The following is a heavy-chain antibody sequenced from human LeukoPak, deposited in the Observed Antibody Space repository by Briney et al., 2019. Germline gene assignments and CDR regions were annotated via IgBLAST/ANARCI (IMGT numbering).Heavy chain of an antibody. J-gene: IGHJ4*02. CDR3: ARQTTVVTPFDY. CDR2: IYYSGST. Sequence: SETLSLTCTVSGGSISSHYWSWIRQPPGKGLEWIGYIYYSGSTNYNPSLKSRVTISVDTSKNQFSLKLSSVTAADTAVYYCARQTTVVTPFDYWGQGTLVTVSS. CDR1: GGSISSHY. D-gene: IGHD4-23*01. V-gene: IGHV4-59*11.